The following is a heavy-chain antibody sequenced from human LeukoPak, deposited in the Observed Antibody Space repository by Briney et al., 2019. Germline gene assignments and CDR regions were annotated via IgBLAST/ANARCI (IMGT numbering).Heavy chain of an antibody. V-gene: IGHV4-34*01. CDR1: GGSFSGYY. CDR3: ARTGVNGVVDY. J-gene: IGHJ4*02. D-gene: IGHD7-27*01. CDR2: INHSGST. Sequence: SETLSLTCAVYGGSFSGYYWSWVRQPPGKGLEWIREINHSGSTNYNPSLKSRVTISVDTSKNQFSLKLSSVTAADTAVYYCARTGVNGVVDYWGQGTLVTVSS.